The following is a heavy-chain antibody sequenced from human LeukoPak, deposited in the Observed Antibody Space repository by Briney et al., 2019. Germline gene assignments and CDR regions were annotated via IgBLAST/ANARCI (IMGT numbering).Heavy chain of an antibody. J-gene: IGHJ6*03. CDR2: ISSSSSYI. Sequence: GGSLRLSCAASGFTFSSYAMSWVRQAPGKGLEWVSSISSSSSYIYYADSVKGRFTISRDNAKNSLYLQMNSLRAEDTAVYYCARDHYDSSGYYLGYYYYYYYMDVWGKGTTVTVSS. D-gene: IGHD3-22*01. CDR1: GFTFSSYA. CDR3: ARDHYDSSGYYLGYYYYYYYMDV. V-gene: IGHV3-21*01.